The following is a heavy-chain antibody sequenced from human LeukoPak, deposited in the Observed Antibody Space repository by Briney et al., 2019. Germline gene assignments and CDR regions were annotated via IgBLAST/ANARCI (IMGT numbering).Heavy chain of an antibody. CDR2: INHSRST. V-gene: IGHV4-34*01. D-gene: IGHD5-24*01. CDR3: ARRWLQFWRAFDI. CDR1: GGSFSGYY. Sequence: SETLSLTCAVYGGSFSGYYWSWVRQPPGKGLEWVGEINHSRSTNYNPSLKTRVTISVDTSKNQFSLKLSSVTAADTAVYYCARRWLQFWRAFDIWGQGTMVTVSS. J-gene: IGHJ3*02.